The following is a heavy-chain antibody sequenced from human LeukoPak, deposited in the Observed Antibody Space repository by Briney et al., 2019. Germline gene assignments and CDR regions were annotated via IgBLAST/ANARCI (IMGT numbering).Heavy chain of an antibody. CDR2: INPDSGGT. D-gene: IGHD3-22*01. V-gene: IGHV1-2*02. CDR3: ARVDDRGHYSDSSGPRKLFDY. Sequence: ASVTVSCKASGYTFTGYYMHWVRQAHGQGLEWMGWINPDSGGTNYAQKFQGRVTMTRDTSITTAYMELSRLRSDDTAVYYCARVDDRGHYSDSSGPRKLFDYWGQGTLVTVSS. CDR1: GYTFTGYY. J-gene: IGHJ4*02.